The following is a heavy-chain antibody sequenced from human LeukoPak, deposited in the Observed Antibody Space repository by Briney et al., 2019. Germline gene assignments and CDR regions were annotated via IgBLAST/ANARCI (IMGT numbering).Heavy chain of an antibody. CDR3: ARKVIGLGGWYYFDY. Sequence: PSENLSLTCTVSGGSISSDYWSWNRHPPVNRLEWIKNIYYSGSTNYDPSLKSRVTISVDTSKNQFSLKLSSVTAADTAVYYCARKVIGLGGWYYFDYWGQGTLVTVSS. D-gene: IGHD3/OR15-3a*01. V-gene: IGHV4-59*01. J-gene: IGHJ4*02. CDR2: IYYSGST. CDR1: GGSISSDY.